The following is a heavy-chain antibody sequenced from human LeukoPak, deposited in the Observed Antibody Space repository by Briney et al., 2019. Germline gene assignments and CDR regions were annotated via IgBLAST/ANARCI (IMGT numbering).Heavy chain of an antibody. J-gene: IGHJ3*02. D-gene: IGHD4-11*01. CDR3: ARVSSKYDAFDI. V-gene: IGHV3-21*01. CDR1: GFTFSSYS. Sequence: GGSLRLSCAASGFTFSSYSMTWVRQAPGKGLEWVSSISSSSSYIYYADSVKGRFTISRDNAKNSLYLQMNSLRAEDTAVYYCARVSSKYDAFDIWGQGTMVTVSS. CDR2: ISSSSSYI.